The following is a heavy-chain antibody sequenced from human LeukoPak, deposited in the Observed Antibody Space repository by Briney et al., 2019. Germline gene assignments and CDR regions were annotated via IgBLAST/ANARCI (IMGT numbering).Heavy chain of an antibody. CDR3: ARIRGRSPYYFDY. D-gene: IGHD1-14*01. J-gene: IGHJ4*02. V-gene: IGHV2-70*01. Sequence: ESGPTLSKPTQTLTLTCTFSGFSLRTSGMCVSWIRQPPGKALEWLALIDWDDDKYYSTSLKTRLTISTDTSQNQVVLTMTNMDPVDTATYYCARIRGRSPYYFDYWGQGTLVTVPS. CDR1: GFSLRTSGMC. CDR2: IDWDDDK.